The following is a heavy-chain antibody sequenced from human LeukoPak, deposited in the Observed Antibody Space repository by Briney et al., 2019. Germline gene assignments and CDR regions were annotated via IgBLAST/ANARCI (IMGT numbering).Heavy chain of an antibody. D-gene: IGHD1-26*01. CDR3: ARDRLGATGHWRIDV. CDR2: IYNSGTT. CDR1: GGSFSSYY. Sequence: PSETLSLTCTVSGGSFSSYYWTWIRHPAGKGLEWIGRIYNSGTTNYTPSLDSRVTMSLGTSKKRFSLSLSSVTAADTAVYYCARDRLGATGHWRIDVWGRGTLVTVSS. J-gene: IGHJ2*01. V-gene: IGHV4-4*07.